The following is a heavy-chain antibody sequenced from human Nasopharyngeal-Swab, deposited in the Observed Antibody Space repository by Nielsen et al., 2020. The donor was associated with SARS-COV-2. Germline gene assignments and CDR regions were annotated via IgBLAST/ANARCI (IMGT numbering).Heavy chain of an antibody. CDR3: ARIPSLDYYFDC. J-gene: IGHJ4*02. Sequence: WIRQPPGKALEWLALIDWDDDKYYSTSLKTRLTISKDTSKNQVVLTMTNMDPVDTATYYCARIPSLDYYFDCWGQGTLVTVSS. CDR2: IDWDDDK. D-gene: IGHD3/OR15-3a*01. V-gene: IGHV2-70*01.